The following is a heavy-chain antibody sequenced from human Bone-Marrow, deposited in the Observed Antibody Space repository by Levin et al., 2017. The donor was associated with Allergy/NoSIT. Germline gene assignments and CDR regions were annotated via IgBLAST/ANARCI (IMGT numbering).Heavy chain of an antibody. Sequence: SQTLSLTCAVSGGSISSANWWSWVRQPPGKGLEWIGEIYHSGSTNYNPSLKSRVTISLDKSKNQFSLKLSSVTAADTAVYYCAKDRGNDDRSGYYFDYWGQGTLVTVSS. D-gene: IGHD3-22*01. J-gene: IGHJ4*02. V-gene: IGHV4-4*02. CDR2: IYHSGST. CDR3: AKDRGNDDRSGYYFDY. CDR1: GGSISSANW.